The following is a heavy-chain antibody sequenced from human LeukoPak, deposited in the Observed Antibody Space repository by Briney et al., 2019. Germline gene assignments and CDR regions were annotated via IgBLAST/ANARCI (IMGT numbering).Heavy chain of an antibody. J-gene: IGHJ3*02. CDR1: GASLSSYY. D-gene: IGHD3-22*01. CDR2: IYNRGIT. Sequence: SETPSLTCTVSGASLSSYYCSWVRPPPRKGLEWIGYIYNRGITTYNPPLQSRVTLSVDTTKTKTSLKLSSPTSAHTALHYFASISGVVVMTVDAFEIWGQGEMVTVSS. CDR3: ASISGVVVMTVDAFEI. V-gene: IGHV4-59*08.